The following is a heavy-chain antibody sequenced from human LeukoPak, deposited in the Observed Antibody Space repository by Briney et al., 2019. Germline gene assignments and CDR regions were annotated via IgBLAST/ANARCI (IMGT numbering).Heavy chain of an antibody. CDR1: GGTFISYA. V-gene: IGHV1-69*01. D-gene: IGHD2-2*01. CDR2: IIPIFGTA. J-gene: IGHJ4*02. CDR3: ARGGPSHCSSTSCYYDY. Sequence: SVKVSCKASGGTFISYAISWVRQAPGQGLEWMGGIIPIFGTANYAQKFQGRVTITSDESTSTAYIELSSLRSEDTAVYYCARGGPSHCSSTSCYYDYWGQGTLVTVSS.